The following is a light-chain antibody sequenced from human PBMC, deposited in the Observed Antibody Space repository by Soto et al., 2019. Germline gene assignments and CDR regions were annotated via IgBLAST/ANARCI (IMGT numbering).Light chain of an antibody. V-gene: IGLV2-14*01. CDR1: NSDIGAYNY. J-gene: IGLJ1*01. Sequence: QAVVTQPASVSGSPGQSITISCIGTNSDIGAYNYVSWYQQHPGKVPKLMIYEVTNRPSGLSNRFSGSKSGNTASLTISGLQAEEEAEYFCSSYSSTSTLYVFGTGTKVTVL. CDR3: SSYSSTSTLYV. CDR2: EVT.